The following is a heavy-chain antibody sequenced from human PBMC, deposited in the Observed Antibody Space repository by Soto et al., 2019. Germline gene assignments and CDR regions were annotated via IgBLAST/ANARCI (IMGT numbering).Heavy chain of an antibody. Sequence: GGSRRLSCAASESTFSNPGMPWARQAPGKGLKWVAVISNDGSDKYYADSVKGRFTISRENSKKTLFLQMNSLRPEDTAVYYCARAPRGFSAYDASLQIDSWGQGTLVTVSS. V-gene: IGHV3-30*03. CDR3: ARAPRGFSAYDASLQIDS. CDR2: ISNDGSDK. J-gene: IGHJ4*02. D-gene: IGHD5-12*01. CDR1: ESTFSNPG.